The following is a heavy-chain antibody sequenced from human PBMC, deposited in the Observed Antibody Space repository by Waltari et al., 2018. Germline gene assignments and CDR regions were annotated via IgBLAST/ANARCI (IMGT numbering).Heavy chain of an antibody. V-gene: IGHV3-21*01. CDR2: ISSSSSYI. CDR3: ARGYMTTVTTLGY. J-gene: IGHJ4*02. Sequence: EVQLVESGGGLVKPGGPLGLPCAASGFPFSRYSLNWVRQAPGKGLEWVSSISSSSSYIYYADSVRGRFSISRDNAKNSLYLQMNSLSAEDTAVYYCARGYMTTVTTLGYWGQGTLVTVSS. D-gene: IGHD4-17*01. CDR1: GFPFSRYS.